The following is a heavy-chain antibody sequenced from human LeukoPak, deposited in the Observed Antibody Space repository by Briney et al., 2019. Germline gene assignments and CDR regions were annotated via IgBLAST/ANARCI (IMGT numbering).Heavy chain of an antibody. D-gene: IGHD1-1*01. CDR3: ARGRLERRGMDYYYMDV. CDR2: INHSGST. Sequence: PSETLSLTCAVYGGSFSGYYWNWIRQSPGKGLEWIGEINHSGSTNYNPSLESRVTISVDTSKNQFSLKLTSVTAADTAVYYCARGRLERRGMDYYYMDVWGKGTTVTISS. J-gene: IGHJ6*03. CDR1: GGSFSGYY. V-gene: IGHV4-34*01.